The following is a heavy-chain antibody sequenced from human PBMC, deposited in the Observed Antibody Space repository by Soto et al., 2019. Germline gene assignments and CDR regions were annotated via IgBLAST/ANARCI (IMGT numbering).Heavy chain of an antibody. V-gene: IGHV1-18*01. CDR3: ARGGTPIDC. J-gene: IGHJ4*02. D-gene: IGHD3-16*01. CDR2: ISAYNGNT. Sequence: QVQLVQSGAEVKKPGASVKVSCKASGYTFTNFGISWVRQAPGQGLEWMGWISAYNGNTNYAQNFQGRVTMTTDTATRTADMEVRSLISDDTAVDYWARGGTPIDCGGQGTLVTVSP. CDR1: GYTFTNFG.